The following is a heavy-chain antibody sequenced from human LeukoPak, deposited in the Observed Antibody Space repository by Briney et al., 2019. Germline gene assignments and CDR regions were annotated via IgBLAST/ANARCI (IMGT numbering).Heavy chain of an antibody. J-gene: IGHJ4*02. CDR2: INDKGVDK. V-gene: IGHV3-30*02. Sequence: GGSLRLSCGASGLIFSKYGMHWVRQAPGKGLEWVAFINDKGVDKNYADSVKGRFTISRDNSKNTLVLQMNSLRSEDTAVYFCARDNRDWAFDYWGQGTLVTVSS. CDR3: ARDNRDWAFDY. D-gene: IGHD2-21*02. CDR1: GLIFSKYG.